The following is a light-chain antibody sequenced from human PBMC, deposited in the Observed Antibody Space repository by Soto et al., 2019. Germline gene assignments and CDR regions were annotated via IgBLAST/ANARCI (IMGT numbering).Light chain of an antibody. CDR1: QSLLHSNGYNY. CDR3: IQALLPGLT. V-gene: IGKV2-28*01. CDR2: LGS. Sequence: DIVMTQSPLSLPVTPGEPASISCRSSQSLLHSNGYNYLDWYLQKPGQSPQLLIYLGSNRASGVPDRFSGSGSGTDFTLKISRVEAEDVGVYYCIQALLPGLTFGGGTKVYIK. J-gene: IGKJ4*01.